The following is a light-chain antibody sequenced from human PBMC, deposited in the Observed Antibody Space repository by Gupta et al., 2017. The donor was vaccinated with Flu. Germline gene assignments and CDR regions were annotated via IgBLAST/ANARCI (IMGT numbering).Light chain of an antibody. CDR1: KFSDND. CDR3: QAWDNSIGV. V-gene: IGLV3-1*01. Sequence: STGNTTTITCAGQKFSDNDASRPQQTPGQFLMLDSYQSNTRASGAPERFSGSNSGTKVTLTIAETQAVDEDDYYCQAWDNSIGVFGGGTKLTVL. J-gene: IGLJ3*02. CDR2: QSN.